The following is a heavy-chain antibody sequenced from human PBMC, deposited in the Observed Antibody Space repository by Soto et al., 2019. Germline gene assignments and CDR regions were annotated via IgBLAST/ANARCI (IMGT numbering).Heavy chain of an antibody. J-gene: IGHJ3*01. D-gene: IGHD3-10*01. CDR3: ARVVLTITRGAFDP. V-gene: IGHV4-4*02. CDR2: ISHSGTS. CDR1: GGSISSSHW. Sequence: QVQLQESGPGLVKPSGTLSLTCAVSGGSISSSHWWTWVRQSPGKGLEYIGEISHSGTSNSNPSLKRRVPLSVDKSKNNFSLTLPSVTAADTAVYYCARVVLTITRGAFDPWGQGTLVIVSS.